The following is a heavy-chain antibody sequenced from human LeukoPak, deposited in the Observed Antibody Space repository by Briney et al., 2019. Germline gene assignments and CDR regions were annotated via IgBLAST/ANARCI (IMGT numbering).Heavy chain of an antibody. D-gene: IGHD2-2*01. J-gene: IGHJ6*04. Sequence: GASVKVSCKASGGTFSSYAISWVRQAPGQGLEWMGGIIPIFGTANYAQKFQGRVTITADESTSTAYMELSSLRSEDTDVYYCARDFPDCSSTSCSPSYYYGMDVWGKGTTVTVSS. CDR2: IIPIFGTA. CDR1: GGTFSSYA. CDR3: ARDFPDCSSTSCSPSYYYGMDV. V-gene: IGHV1-69*13.